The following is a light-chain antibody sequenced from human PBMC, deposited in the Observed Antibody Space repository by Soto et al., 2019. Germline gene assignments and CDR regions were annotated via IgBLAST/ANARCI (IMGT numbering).Light chain of an antibody. CDR1: QSVFYSSNSKNY. Sequence: DIVMTQSPDSLAVSLGERATINCKSSQSVFYSSNSKNYLAWYQQKPGQPPNLLIYWASTRESGVPDRFSGSGSGTDFTLTISGLQAEDVAVYYCQQYFSIPLPFGGGTKVEIK. V-gene: IGKV4-1*01. J-gene: IGKJ4*01. CDR3: QQYFSIPLP. CDR2: WAS.